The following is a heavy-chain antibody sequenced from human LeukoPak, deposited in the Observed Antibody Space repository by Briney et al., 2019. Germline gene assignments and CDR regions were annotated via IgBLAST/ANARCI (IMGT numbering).Heavy chain of an antibody. V-gene: IGHV4-34*01. CDR2: INHSGST. CDR3: ARGLTVSYYYYYGMDV. CDR1: GGSFSGYY. J-gene: IGHJ6*02. Sequence: SETLSLTCAVFGGSFSGYYWTWIRQPPGKGREGIGEINHSGSTNYNPSLKSRVTISVDTSKNQFSLRLSSVTAADTAVYYCARGLTVSYYYYYGMDVWGQGTTVTVSS. D-gene: IGHD5/OR15-5a*01.